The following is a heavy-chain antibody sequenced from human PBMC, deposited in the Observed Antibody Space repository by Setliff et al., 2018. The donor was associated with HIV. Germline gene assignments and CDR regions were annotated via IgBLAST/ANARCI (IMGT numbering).Heavy chain of an antibody. V-gene: IGHV5-51*01. D-gene: IGHD3-10*01. CDR1: GYTFTSYW. Sequence: PGESLKISCKASGYTFTSYWIDWVRQMPGKGLGWMGTIYPSDSDTKYNPSFQGHVSISADRSIGTTYLQWSSLRASDTAMYYCAKAGGDSWGQGTLVTVSS. CDR3: AKAGGDS. J-gene: IGHJ5*01. CDR2: IYPSDSDT.